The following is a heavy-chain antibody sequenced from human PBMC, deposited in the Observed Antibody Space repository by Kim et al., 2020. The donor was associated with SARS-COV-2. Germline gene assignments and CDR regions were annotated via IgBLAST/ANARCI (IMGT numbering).Heavy chain of an antibody. J-gene: IGHJ4*02. D-gene: IGHD6-13*01. CDR3: TRGVGSSSWPANY. Sequence: YAASVKGRFTISRDDSKSIAYLQMNSLKTEDTAVYYCTRGVGSSSWPANYWGQGTLVTVSS. V-gene: IGHV3-49*02.